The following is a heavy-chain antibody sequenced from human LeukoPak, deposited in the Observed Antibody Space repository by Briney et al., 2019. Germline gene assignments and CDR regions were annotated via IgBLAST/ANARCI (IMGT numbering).Heavy chain of an antibody. CDR2: IYYSGTT. J-gene: IGHJ3*02. Sequence: SETLSLTCAVSGDSISSGTYSWSWIRQPPGKGLEWIGYIYYSGTTYYNPSLKSRVIISVDTSKTQFSLKLSSVTAADTAVYFCARRLTMMEGDRAHDVFDIWGQGTMVTVSS. CDR3: ARRLTMMEGDRAHDVFDI. D-gene: IGHD3-22*01. CDR1: GDSISSGTYS. V-gene: IGHV4-30-4*07.